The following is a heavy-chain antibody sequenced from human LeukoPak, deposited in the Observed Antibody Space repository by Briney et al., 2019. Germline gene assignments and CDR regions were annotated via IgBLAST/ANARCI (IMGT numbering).Heavy chain of an antibody. V-gene: IGHV4-61*03. CDR1: GGSISSGHYY. Sequence: PSETLSLTCTVSGGSISSGHYYWSWIRQPPGKGLEWIGYIHYTGGVNYNSSLNGRLTILIDKSKTHFSLHLTSVTSADTAMYYCARGQGFSSPDLWGQGTLVSVSS. J-gene: IGHJ5*02. CDR3: ARGQGFSSPDL. CDR2: IHYTGGV. D-gene: IGHD3-10*01.